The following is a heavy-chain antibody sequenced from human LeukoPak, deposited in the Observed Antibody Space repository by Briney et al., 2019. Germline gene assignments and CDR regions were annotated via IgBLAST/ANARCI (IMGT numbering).Heavy chain of an antibody. Sequence: ASETLSLTCAVSGGSISSSNWWSWVRQPPGKGLEWIGEIYHSGSTNYNPSLKSRVTISVDKSKNQFSLKLSSVTAADTAVYYCARPTMVRGEDYYYGMDVWGQGTTVTVSS. CDR2: IYHSGST. V-gene: IGHV4-4*02. J-gene: IGHJ6*02. CDR1: GGSISSSNW. D-gene: IGHD3-10*01. CDR3: ARPTMVRGEDYYYGMDV.